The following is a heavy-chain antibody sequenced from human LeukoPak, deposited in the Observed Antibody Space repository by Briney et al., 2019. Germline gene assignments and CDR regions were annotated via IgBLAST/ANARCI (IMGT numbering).Heavy chain of an antibody. Sequence: SETLSLTCTVSGGSISSGDYYWSWIRQPPGKGLEWIGYIYYSGSTYYNPSLKSRVTISVDTSKNQFSLKLSSMTAADTAVYYCARDSGGLVTAIRYWGQGTLVTVSS. CDR1: GGSISSGDYY. V-gene: IGHV4-30-4*08. D-gene: IGHD2-21*02. CDR2: IYYSGST. J-gene: IGHJ4*02. CDR3: ARDSGGLVTAIRY.